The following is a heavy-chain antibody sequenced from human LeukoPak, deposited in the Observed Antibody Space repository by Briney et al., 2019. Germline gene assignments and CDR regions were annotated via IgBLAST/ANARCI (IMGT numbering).Heavy chain of an antibody. CDR1: GGSISSYY. V-gene: IGHV4-59*01. CDR3: ARSWELYYFDY. D-gene: IGHD4-23*01. J-gene: IGHJ4*02. Sequence: SETLSLTCTVSGGSISSYYWSWIRQPPGKGLEWIGYIYDSGSTSYNPSLKSRVTISVGTSKNQFSLKLSSVTAADTAVYYCARSWELYYFDYWGQGTLVTVSS. CDR2: IYDSGST.